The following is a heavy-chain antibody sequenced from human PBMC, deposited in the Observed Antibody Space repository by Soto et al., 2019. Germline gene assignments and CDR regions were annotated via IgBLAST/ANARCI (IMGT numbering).Heavy chain of an antibody. CDR1: GSTFSSYA. Sequence: EVQRLESGGGLVQPGGSLRLSCAASGSTFSSYAMSWVRQAPGKGLEWVSAISGSGGSTYYADSVKGRFTISRDNSKNTLYLQMNSLRAEETAVYDCAIMLPVGAFDYWGQGTLVTVSS. CDR3: AIMLPVGAFDY. J-gene: IGHJ4*02. V-gene: IGHV3-23*01. D-gene: IGHD2-2*01. CDR2: ISGSGGST.